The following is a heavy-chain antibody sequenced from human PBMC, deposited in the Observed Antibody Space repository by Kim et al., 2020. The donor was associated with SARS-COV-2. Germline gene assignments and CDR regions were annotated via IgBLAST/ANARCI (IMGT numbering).Heavy chain of an antibody. CDR3: ARGLGGYYYGSGSYGAWFDP. V-gene: IGHV4-34*01. Sequence: TPSIKSRVTVSVESSKNQFSLKLSSVTAAETAVYYCARGLGGYYYGSGSYGAWFDPWGQGTLVTVSS. J-gene: IGHJ5*02. D-gene: IGHD3-10*01.